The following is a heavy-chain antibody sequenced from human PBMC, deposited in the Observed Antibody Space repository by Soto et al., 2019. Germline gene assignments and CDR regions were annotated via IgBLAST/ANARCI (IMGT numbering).Heavy chain of an antibody. D-gene: IGHD3-3*01. CDR3: ARVRRWHRDYYGMDV. J-gene: IGHJ6*04. Sequence: SGTLSLSCAVYGGSFSGYYWSWIRQPPGKGLEWIGEINHSGSTNYNPSLKSRVTISVDTSKNQFSLKLSSVTAADTAVYYCARVRRWHRDYYGMDVWGKGTTVT. CDR1: GGSFSGYY. V-gene: IGHV4-34*01. CDR2: INHSGST.